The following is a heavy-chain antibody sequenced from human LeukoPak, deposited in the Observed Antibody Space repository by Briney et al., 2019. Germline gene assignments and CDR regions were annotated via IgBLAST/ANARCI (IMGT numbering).Heavy chain of an antibody. CDR3: ASRSRDGYNYVVDY. V-gene: IGHV4-39*01. J-gene: IGHJ4*02. CDR1: GGSISSSSYY. CDR2: IYYSGST. D-gene: IGHD5-24*01. Sequence: SETLSLTCTVSGGSISSSSYYWGWIRQPPGKGLEWIGSIYYSGSTYYNPSLKSRVTISVDTSKNQFSLKLSSVTAADTAVYYCASRSRDGYNYVVDYWGQGTLVTVSS.